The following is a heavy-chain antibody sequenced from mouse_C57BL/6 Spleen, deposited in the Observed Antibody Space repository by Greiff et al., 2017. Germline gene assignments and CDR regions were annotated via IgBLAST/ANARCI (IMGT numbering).Heavy chain of an antibody. CDR3: ASYYGSSYWFAD. J-gene: IGHJ3*01. V-gene: IGHV1-4*01. Sequence: QVQLQQSGADLARPGASVTMSCKASGYTFTNYTMHWVKQRPGQGLEWIGYLNPSSGYTKYNQKFKDKATLTADKSSSTAYLQLSSLTSEDSAVYYCASYYGSSYWFADWGQGTRVTVSA. CDR1: GYTFTNYT. D-gene: IGHD1-1*01. CDR2: LNPSSGYT.